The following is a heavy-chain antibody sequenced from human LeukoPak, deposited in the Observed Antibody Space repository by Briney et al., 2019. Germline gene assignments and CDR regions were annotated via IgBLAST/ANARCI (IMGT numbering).Heavy chain of an antibody. V-gene: IGHV3-74*01. CDR3: ARDVGNFDY. J-gene: IGHJ4*02. CDR2: INSDGIST. CDR1: W. Sequence: WLDCGRNTKEKGLVWVSRINSDGISTGYADSVKGRFTVSRDNAKKTLYLQMNSLRAEDTAVYYCARDVGNFDYWGQGTLVTVSS.